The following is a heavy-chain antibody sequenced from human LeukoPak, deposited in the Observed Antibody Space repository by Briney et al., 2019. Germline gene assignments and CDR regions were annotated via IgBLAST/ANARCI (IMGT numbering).Heavy chain of an antibody. J-gene: IGHJ4*02. D-gene: IGHD3-22*01. CDR2: IYYSGST. CDR3: ARAYTNTVIVSPGYYFDY. Sequence: SETLSLTCTVSGGSISGYYWSWIRQPPGKGLEWIGYIYYSGSTNYNPSLKSRVTISVDTSKNQFSLKLSSVTAADTAVYYCARAYTNTVIVSPGYYFDYWGQGTLVTVSS. V-gene: IGHV4-59*01. CDR1: GGSISGYY.